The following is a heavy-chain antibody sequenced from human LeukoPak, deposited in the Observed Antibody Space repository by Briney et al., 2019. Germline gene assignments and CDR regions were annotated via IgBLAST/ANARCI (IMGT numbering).Heavy chain of an antibody. J-gene: IGHJ6*02. D-gene: IGHD4-17*01. Sequence: PGGSLRLSCAASGFIFSSYWMTWVRQAPGKGLEWVANIKQDGSEKYYVDSVKGRFTISRDNAKNSLYLQMNSLRAEDTAVYYCARRAGERKNPFDGDYVYYYYGMDVWGQGTTVTVSS. CDR3: ARRAGERKNPFDGDYVYYYYGMDV. CDR2: IKQDGSEK. CDR1: GFIFSSYW. V-gene: IGHV3-7*01.